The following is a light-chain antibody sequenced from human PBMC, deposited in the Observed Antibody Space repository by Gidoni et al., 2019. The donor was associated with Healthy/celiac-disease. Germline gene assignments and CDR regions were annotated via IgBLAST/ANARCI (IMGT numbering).Light chain of an antibody. Sequence: DIQITQSPSSLSASVGDRVTITCRASKSISSYLNWYQQKPGKAPKLLIYAASSLQSGVPSRFSGSGSGTDFTLTISSLQPEDFATYYCQQSYSTLSYTFGQGTKLEIK. V-gene: IGKV1-39*01. CDR2: AAS. CDR3: QQSYSTLSYT. J-gene: IGKJ2*01. CDR1: KSISSY.